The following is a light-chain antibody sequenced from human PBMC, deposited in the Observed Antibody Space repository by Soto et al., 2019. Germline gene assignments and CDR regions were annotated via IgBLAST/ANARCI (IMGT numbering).Light chain of an antibody. CDR3: ATWDVTLNIWA. CDR2: STD. CDR1: DSNIARRN. V-gene: IGLV1-44*01. Sequence: QSVLTQPPSASATPGQRVTISCSGSDSNIARRNVYWYQHLPGTAPKLLIYSTDLRPSGVPDRCSGSKSGTSASLAISGLQYEEDAYYSCATWDVTLNIWAFGEGTKLTAL. J-gene: IGLJ7*02.